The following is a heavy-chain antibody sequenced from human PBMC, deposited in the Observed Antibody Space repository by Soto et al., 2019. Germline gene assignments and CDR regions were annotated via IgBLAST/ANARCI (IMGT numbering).Heavy chain of an antibody. J-gene: IGHJ3*02. CDR2: IYYSGST. V-gene: IGHV4-31*03. CDR1: GGSISSGGYY. D-gene: IGHD1-20*01. Sequence: SETLSLTCTVSGGSISSGGYYWSWIRQHPRKGLEWIGYIYYSGSTYYNPSLKSRVTISVDTSKNQFSLKLSSVTAADTAVYYCARGDGITAFDIWGQGTMVTVSS. CDR3: ARGDGITAFDI.